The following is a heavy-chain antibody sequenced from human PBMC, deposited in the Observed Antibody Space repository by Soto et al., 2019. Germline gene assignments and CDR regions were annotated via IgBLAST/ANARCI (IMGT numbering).Heavy chain of an antibody. CDR3: ARVRVRFLEWLGSEG. Sequence: QVQLVQSGAEVKKPGSSVKVSCKASGGTFSSYAISWVRQAPGQGLEWMGGIIPIFGTENYAQKFQGRVTITGDDSSSTAYMELSSLRSEDTAVHYCARVRVRFLEWLGSEGWGQGTLVTVSS. D-gene: IGHD3-3*01. V-gene: IGHV1-69*12. CDR1: GGTFSSYA. CDR2: IIPIFGTE. J-gene: IGHJ4*02.